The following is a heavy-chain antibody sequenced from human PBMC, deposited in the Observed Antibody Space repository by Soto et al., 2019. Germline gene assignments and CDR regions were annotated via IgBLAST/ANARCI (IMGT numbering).Heavy chain of an antibody. V-gene: IGHV4-61*01. D-gene: IGHD5-12*01. CDR1: SGSVSSDIYY. CDR2: IYYTGTT. J-gene: IGHJ4*02. Sequence: QVQLQESGPGLVKPSETLSLTCTVSSGSVSSDIYYWSWVRQPPGKGLEWIGYIYYTGTTNYNPSLKSRVTISVDTSKNQFSLKLSSVTAADTAVYYCATGLLATSIDYWGQGALVTVSS. CDR3: ATGLLATSIDY.